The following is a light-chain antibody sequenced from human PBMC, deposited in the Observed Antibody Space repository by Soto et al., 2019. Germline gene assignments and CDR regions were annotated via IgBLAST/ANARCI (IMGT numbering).Light chain of an antibody. CDR3: QESYTTPLT. CDR2: ASS. Sequence: DIQMTQSPSSVSASVGDRVTIACRAGKPVRNFLNWSQQNPGKAPNILIYASSTLQSGVPSWVSGGGSGTDFTLTISSLQPEEFATYDCQESYTTPLTFGGGTKVEI. J-gene: IGKJ4*01. CDR1: KPVRNF. V-gene: IGKV1-39*01.